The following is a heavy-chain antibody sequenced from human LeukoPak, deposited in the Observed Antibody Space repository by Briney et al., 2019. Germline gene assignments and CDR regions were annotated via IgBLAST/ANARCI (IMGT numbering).Heavy chain of an antibody. CDR3: VKSAGKDGYRDVFDI. V-gene: IGHV3-23*01. J-gene: IGHJ3*02. Sequence: GGSLRLSCVPSGITFSNSALSWVRQAPGKGLEWVSTITKSGDQTHYADSVRGLFTISRDIFENTLYLQMNSLRAEDTAVYHCVKSAGKDGYRDVFDIWGQGQWLPSPQ. D-gene: IGHD5-24*01. CDR2: ITKSGDQT. CDR1: GITFSNSA.